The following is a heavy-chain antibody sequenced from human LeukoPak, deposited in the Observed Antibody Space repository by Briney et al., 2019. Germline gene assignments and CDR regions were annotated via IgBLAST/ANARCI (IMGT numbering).Heavy chain of an antibody. D-gene: IGHD3-9*01. CDR1: GGSISSGGYY. CDR3: ARDALTGMAGDPSYYYYGMDV. Sequence: MPSQTLSLTCTVSGGSISSGGYYWSWIRQHPGKGLEWIGYIYYSGSTYYNPSLKGRVTISVDTSKNQFSLKLSSVTAADTAVYYCARDALTGMAGDPSYYYYGMDVWGKGTTVTVSS. J-gene: IGHJ6*04. V-gene: IGHV4-31*03. CDR2: IYYSGST.